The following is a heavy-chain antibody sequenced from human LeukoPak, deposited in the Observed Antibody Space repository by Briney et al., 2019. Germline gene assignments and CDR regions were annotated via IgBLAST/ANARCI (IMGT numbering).Heavy chain of an antibody. CDR2: IRYDGSNK. D-gene: IGHD2-2*02. CDR1: GFTFSSYG. J-gene: IGHJ4*02. V-gene: IGHV3-30*02. CDR3: ASYPNPDIVVVPTAIPFDY. Sequence: GGSLRLSCAASGFTFSSYGMHWVRQAPGKGLEWVAFIRYDGSNKYYADSVKGRFTISRDNSKNTLYLQMNSLRAEDTAVYYCASYPNPDIVVVPTAIPFDYWGQGTLVTVSS.